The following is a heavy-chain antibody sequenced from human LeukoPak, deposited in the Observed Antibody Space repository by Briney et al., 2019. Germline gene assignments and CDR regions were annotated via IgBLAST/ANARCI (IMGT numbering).Heavy chain of an antibody. D-gene: IGHD6-19*01. V-gene: IGHV4-59*01. Sequence: PSETLSLTCTVSSASISSYYWGWIRQSPGKGLEWIGCIQNTGGTTYNPSLKSRVRISKDTSKNQFSLQVRSVTAADTAVYYCVKHGSGWSFDYWGQGTLVTVSS. CDR1: SASISSYY. CDR2: IQNTGGT. J-gene: IGHJ4*02. CDR3: VKHGSGWSFDY.